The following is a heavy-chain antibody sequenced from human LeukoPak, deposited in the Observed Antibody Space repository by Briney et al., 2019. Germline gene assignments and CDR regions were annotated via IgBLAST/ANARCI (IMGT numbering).Heavy chain of an antibody. CDR3: ASYSGYDYFSIDY. D-gene: IGHD5-12*01. CDR1: GGSISSGGYS. CDR2: IYHSGST. J-gene: IGHJ4*02. Sequence: SQTLSLTCAVSGGSISSGGYSWSWIRQPPGKGLEWIGYIYHSGSTYYNPSLKSRVTISVDRSKNQFSLKLSSVTAADTAVYYCASYSGYDYFSIDYWGQGTLVTVSS. V-gene: IGHV4-30-2*01.